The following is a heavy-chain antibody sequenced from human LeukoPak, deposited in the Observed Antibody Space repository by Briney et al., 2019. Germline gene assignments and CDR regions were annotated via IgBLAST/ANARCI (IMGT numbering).Heavy chain of an antibody. Sequence: PSETLSLTCTVSGGSISSYYWSWLRQPPGKGLEWIGYIYYSGSTNYNPSLKSRVTISVDTSKNQVSLKLSSVTAADTAVYYCARAYYYDSSGYYHMYGTDVWGQGTTVTVSS. CDR2: IYYSGST. CDR3: ARAYYYDSSGYYHMYGTDV. J-gene: IGHJ6*02. D-gene: IGHD3-22*01. V-gene: IGHV4-59*01. CDR1: GGSISSYY.